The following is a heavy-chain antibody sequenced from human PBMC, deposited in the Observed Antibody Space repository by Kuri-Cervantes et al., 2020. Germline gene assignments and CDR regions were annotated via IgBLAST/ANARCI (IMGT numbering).Heavy chain of an antibody. CDR1: GGSISSGDYY. V-gene: IGHV4-30-4*01. CDR3: ARVGPNDYVWGTYRT. J-gene: IGHJ5*02. CDR2: IYYSGST. Sequence: LRLSCTVSGGSISSGDYYWSWIRQPPGKGLEWIGYIYYSGSTYYNPSLKSRVTISVDTSKNQFSLKLSSVTAADTAVYYCARVGPNDYVWGTYRTWGQGTLVTVSS. D-gene: IGHD3-16*02.